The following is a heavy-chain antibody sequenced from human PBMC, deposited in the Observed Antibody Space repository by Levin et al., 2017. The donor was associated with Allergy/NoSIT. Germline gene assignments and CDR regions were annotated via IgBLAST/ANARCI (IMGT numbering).Heavy chain of an antibody. CDR3: AKEHPSARGYSNGLGLFDY. D-gene: IGHD5-18*01. V-gene: IGHV3-30*18. CDR2: ISFDGSNK. J-gene: IGHJ4*02. CDR1: RFTFNSYG. Sequence: PSGGSLRLSCAASRFTFNSYGMHWVRQAPGKGLEWVAVISFDGSNKYYADSVKGRFTISRDNSKNTLYLQMNSLRADDTAMYYCAKEHPSARGYSNGLGLFDYWGQGTLVTVSS.